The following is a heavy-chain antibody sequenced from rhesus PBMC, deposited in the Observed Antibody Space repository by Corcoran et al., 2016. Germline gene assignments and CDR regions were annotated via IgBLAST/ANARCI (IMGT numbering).Heavy chain of an antibody. CDR2: IYGSSGST. J-gene: IGHJ6*01. Sequence: QVQLQESGPGLVKPSETLSLTCAVSGGSISSTYWSWIRQHPGKGLDWIWYIYGSSGSTYYHPCLMSRVTISTETFKSQCSLKLSSVTAADTAVYYGARVARYSTLLDSWRQGVVVTVSS. CDR3: ARVARYSTLLDS. CDR1: GGSISSTY. V-gene: IGHV4-160*01. D-gene: IGHD4-23*01.